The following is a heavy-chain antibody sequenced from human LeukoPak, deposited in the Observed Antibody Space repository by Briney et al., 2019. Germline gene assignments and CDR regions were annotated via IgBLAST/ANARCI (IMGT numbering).Heavy chain of an antibody. CDR1: GFTFSNYW. J-gene: IGHJ4*02. V-gene: IGHV3-74*01. CDR3: AKEYYYGSGSYYLFDY. Sequence: GGSLRLSCAASGFTFSNYWMHWVRQDPGKGLVWVSFINPDGSTTNYADSVKGRFTISRDNAKNALYLQMNSLRAEDTAVYYCAKEYYYGSGSYYLFDYWGQGTLVTVSS. CDR2: INPDGSTT. D-gene: IGHD3-10*01.